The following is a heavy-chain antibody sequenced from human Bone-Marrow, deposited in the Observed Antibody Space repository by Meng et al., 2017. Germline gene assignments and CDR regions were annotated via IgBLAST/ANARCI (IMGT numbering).Heavy chain of an antibody. CDR2: INHSGST. Sequence: SETLSLTCAVYGGSFSGYYWSWIRQPPGKGLEWIGEINHSGSTNYNPSLKSRVTISVDTSKNQFSLKLSSVTAADTAVYYCARVGLGGYCSSTSCLPWFDPWGQGTLVTVSS. J-gene: IGHJ5*02. V-gene: IGHV4-34*01. CDR3: ARVGLGGYCSSTSCLPWFDP. CDR1: GGSFSGYY. D-gene: IGHD2-2*03.